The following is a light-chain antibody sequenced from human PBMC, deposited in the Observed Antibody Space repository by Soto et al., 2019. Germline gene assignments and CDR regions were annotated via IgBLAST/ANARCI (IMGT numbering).Light chain of an antibody. V-gene: IGLV2-23*01. CDR2: DGS. Sequence: QSVLTQPASVSGSPGQSITISCTGTSSDVGSYNLVSWYQQHPGKAPKLMIYDGSNRPSGVSNRFSGSKSGNTASLTISGLQAEDEADYYCCSYAGSSPPYVFGAGTKLTVL. CDR1: SSDVGSYNL. J-gene: IGLJ1*01. CDR3: CSYAGSSPPYV.